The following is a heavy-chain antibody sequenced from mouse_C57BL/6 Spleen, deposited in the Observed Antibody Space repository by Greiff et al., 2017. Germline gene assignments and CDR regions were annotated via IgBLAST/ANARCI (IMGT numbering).Heavy chain of an antibody. D-gene: IGHD2-5*01. CDR1: GYTFTSYG. J-gene: IGHJ2*01. Sequence: QVQLQQSGAELARPGASVKLSCKASGYTFTSYGISWVKQRTGQGLEWIGEIYPRSGNTYYNEKFKGKATLTADKSSSTAYMELRSLTSADSAVYFCLYSTCGENVYFDYWGQGTPLTVSS. CDR2: IYPRSGNT. V-gene: IGHV1-81*01. CDR3: LYSTCGENVYFDY.